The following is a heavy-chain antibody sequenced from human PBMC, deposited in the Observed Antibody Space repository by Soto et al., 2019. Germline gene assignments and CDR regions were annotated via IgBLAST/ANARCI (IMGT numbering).Heavy chain of an antibody. J-gene: IGHJ4*02. CDR2: IYYSGST. V-gene: IGHV4-31*03. CDR1: GGSISSGGYY. CDR3: ASGSSSWLYYFDY. Sequence: PSETLSLTCTVSGGSISSGGYYWSWIRQHPGKGLEWIGYIYYSGSTYYNPSLKSRVTISVDTSKNQFSLKLSSVTAADTAVYYCASGSSSWLYYFDYWGQGTLVTVSS. D-gene: IGHD6-13*01.